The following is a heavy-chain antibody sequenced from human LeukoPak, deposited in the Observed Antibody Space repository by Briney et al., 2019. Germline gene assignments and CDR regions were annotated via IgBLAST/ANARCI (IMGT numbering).Heavy chain of an antibody. CDR1: GNYW. J-gene: IGHJ4*02. D-gene: IGHD2-8*01. CDR3: VSLYETY. V-gene: IGHV3-74*01. CDR2: INSDGSWT. Sequence: GGSLRLSCAASGNYWMHWVRQAPGKGLVWVSHINSDGSWTSYADSVKGRFTISKDNAKNTVYLQMNSLRAEDTAVYYCVSLYETYWGRGTLVTVSS.